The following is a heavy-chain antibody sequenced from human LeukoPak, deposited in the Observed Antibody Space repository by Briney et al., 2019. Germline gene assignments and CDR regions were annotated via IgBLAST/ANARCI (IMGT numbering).Heavy chain of an antibody. J-gene: IGHJ4*02. CDR1: GFTFDDYA. Sequence: PGRSLRLSCTASGFTFDDYAMHWVRQGPGKGLEWVSGINWNSGSIGYADSVKGRFIISRDNTKTSLYLEMNSLRAEDTALYYCAKDKDLVSWGQGTQVTVSS. V-gene: IGHV3-9*01. CDR2: INWNSGSI. CDR3: AKDKDLVS. D-gene: IGHD2/OR15-2a*01.